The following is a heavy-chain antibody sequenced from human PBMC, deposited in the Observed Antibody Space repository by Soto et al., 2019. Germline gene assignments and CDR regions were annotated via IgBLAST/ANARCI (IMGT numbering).Heavy chain of an antibody. Sequence: QVQVQESGPGLVKPSQTLSLKCSVSGGSIGSRDYYWSWIRQHPEKGLEWIGSIYYNGNTDYNPSHRGRPPMSLDTSMNEFSLKLTSVTAADTAVYYCARDKGGAALKGSGMDVWGQGTTVTVS. J-gene: IGHJ6*02. CDR1: GGSIGSRDYY. CDR3: ARDKGGAALKGSGMDV. CDR2: IYYNGNT. D-gene: IGHD3-10*01. V-gene: IGHV4-31*02.